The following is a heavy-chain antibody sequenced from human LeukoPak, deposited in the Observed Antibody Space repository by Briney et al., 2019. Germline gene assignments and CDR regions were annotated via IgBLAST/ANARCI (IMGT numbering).Heavy chain of an antibody. V-gene: IGHV1-2*06. CDR2: INPNSGDT. J-gene: IGHJ6*03. CDR3: ARSDGVCFTDYYMDV. D-gene: IGHD2-8*01. Sequence: GASVKVSCKASGYTFTSYYIHWVRQAPGQGLEWLGRINPNSGDTNYAQNLHGRVTMTRDTSITTAYMELNSLTSDDTAVYFCARSDGVCFTDYYMDVWGKGTTVTVSS. CDR1: GYTFTSYY.